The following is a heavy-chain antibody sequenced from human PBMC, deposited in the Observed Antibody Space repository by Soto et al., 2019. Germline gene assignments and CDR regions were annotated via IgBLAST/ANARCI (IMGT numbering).Heavy chain of an antibody. D-gene: IGHD3-10*01. CDR1: GGTLSSYA. J-gene: IGHJ4*02. CDR2: IIPIFGTT. CDR3: ARDSDHSYYY. Sequence: QVQLVQSGAEVKKPGSSVKVSCRASGGTLSSYAITWVRQAPGQGLEWMGGIIPIFGTTNNAQKFQGRSTITADEATSTAYMDLSSLGSEDTAVYYCARDSDHSYYYWGQRALVTVSS. V-gene: IGHV1-69*01.